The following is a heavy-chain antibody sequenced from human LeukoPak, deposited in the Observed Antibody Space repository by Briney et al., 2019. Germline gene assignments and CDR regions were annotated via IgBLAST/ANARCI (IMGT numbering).Heavy chain of an antibody. CDR2: ISSSSSTI. V-gene: IGHV3-48*01. Sequence: GGSLGLSCAASGFTFSSYSMNWVRQAPGKGLEWVSYISSSSSTIYYADSVKGRFTISRDNAKNSLYLQMNSLRAEDTAVYYCARGIYCSSTSCYRGDFDYWGQGTLVTVSS. J-gene: IGHJ4*02. D-gene: IGHD2-2*02. CDR3: ARGIYCSSTSCYRGDFDY. CDR1: GFTFSSYS.